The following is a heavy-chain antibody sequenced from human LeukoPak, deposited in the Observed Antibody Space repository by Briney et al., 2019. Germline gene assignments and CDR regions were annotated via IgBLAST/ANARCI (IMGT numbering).Heavy chain of an antibody. J-gene: IGHJ4*02. D-gene: IGHD6-13*01. CDR3: AREAASQFDY. V-gene: IGHV3-33*01. CDR2: IWSDGSNK. CDR1: GFTFSNYG. Sequence: GRSLILSCAASGFTFSNYGMHWVRQAPGKGLEWVAVIWSDGSNKYYADSVKGRFTISRDNSKNTLYLQMNSLRAEDTSVYYCAREAASQFDYWGQGTLVTVSS.